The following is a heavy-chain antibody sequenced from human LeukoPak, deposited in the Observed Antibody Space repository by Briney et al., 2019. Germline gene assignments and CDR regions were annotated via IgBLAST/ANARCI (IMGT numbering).Heavy chain of an antibody. Sequence: GGSLRLSCAASGFTYSNYVMSWVRQTPEKGLEWVSAISGSGGSTYYANSVKGRFTISRDNSKNTLYLQMNSLRAEDTAIYYCAKDRDYYESSGYYDYWGQGTLVTVSS. CDR2: ISGSGGST. V-gene: IGHV3-23*01. J-gene: IGHJ4*02. CDR3: AKDRDYYESSGYYDY. CDR1: GFTYSNYV. D-gene: IGHD3-22*01.